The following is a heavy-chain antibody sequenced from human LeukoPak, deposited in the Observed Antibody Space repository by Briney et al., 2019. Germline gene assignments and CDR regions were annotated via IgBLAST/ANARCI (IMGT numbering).Heavy chain of an antibody. D-gene: IGHD6-19*01. J-gene: IGHJ4*02. CDR3: AKAPQQWLAFHWDY. CDR1: GFTFSSYG. CDR2: ISYDGSNK. Sequence: GGSLRLSCAASGFTFSSYGMHWVRQAPGKGLEWVAVISYDGSNKYYADSVKGRFTISRDNSKNTLYLQMNSLRAEDTAVYYCAKAPQQWLAFHWDYWGQGTLVTVSS. V-gene: IGHV3-30*18.